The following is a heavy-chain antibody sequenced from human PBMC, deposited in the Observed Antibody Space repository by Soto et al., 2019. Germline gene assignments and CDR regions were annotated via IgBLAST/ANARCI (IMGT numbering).Heavy chain of an antibody. D-gene: IGHD6-19*01. CDR2: MFPGDSDT. V-gene: IGHV5-51*01. J-gene: IGHJ6*02. Sequence: GESLKISCKGSGYSFTTYWIGWVRQWPGQGLEWRGVMFPGDSDTRYSPSFQGQVTMSADPSTNTAYLEWSSLEAADSAMYYCARVPDSSLGTMDVWGQGTTVTVSS. CDR3: ARVPDSSLGTMDV. CDR1: GYSFTTYW.